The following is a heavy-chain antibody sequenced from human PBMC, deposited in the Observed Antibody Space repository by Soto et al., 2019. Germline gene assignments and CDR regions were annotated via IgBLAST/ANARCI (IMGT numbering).Heavy chain of an antibody. CDR1: GVTFSIYV. D-gene: IGHD5-12*01. CDR3: ASNIVSTNV. V-gene: IGHV1-69*13. CDR2: ITPIFGTT. J-gene: IGHJ4*02. Sequence: GASVKVSFKASGVTFSIYVITWVRQAPGQGFEWMGGITPIFGTTTYAQKFQGRVTITADESTSTAYMELSGLRSEDTAVYYCASNIVSTNVWGQGTRVTVSS.